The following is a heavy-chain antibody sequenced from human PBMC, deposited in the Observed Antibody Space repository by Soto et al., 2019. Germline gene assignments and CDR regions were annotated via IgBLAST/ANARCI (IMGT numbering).Heavy chain of an antibody. V-gene: IGHV4-59*01. CDR3: AKWNSPLNAYDV. CDR2: IHYTGGN. D-gene: IGHD1-1*01. J-gene: IGHJ3*01. Sequence: PSETLSLTCTVSGGPTSDYYWNWIRQSPGRGLEWIGYIHYTGGNKYNPSLKSRVTMSVDTSRNQFSLKLSSVTAADTAVYYCAKWNSPLNAYDVWGQGTMVTVS. CDR1: GGPTSDYY.